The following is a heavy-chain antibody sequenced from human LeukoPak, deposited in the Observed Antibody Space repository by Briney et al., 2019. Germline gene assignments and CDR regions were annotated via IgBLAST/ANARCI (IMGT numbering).Heavy chain of an antibody. CDR1: GGSFSGYY. Sequence: SETLSLTCAVYGGSFSGYYWSWIRQPPGKGLEWIGEINHSGSTSYNPSLKSRVTISVDTSKNQFSLKLSSVTAADTAVYYCARLDYRDFDYWGRGTLVTVSS. CDR3: ARLDYRDFDY. V-gene: IGHV4-34*01. CDR2: INHSGST. J-gene: IGHJ4*02. D-gene: IGHD4-11*01.